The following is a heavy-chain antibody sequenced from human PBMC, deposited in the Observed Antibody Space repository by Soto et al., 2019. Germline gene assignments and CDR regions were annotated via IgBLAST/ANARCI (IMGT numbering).Heavy chain of an antibody. V-gene: IGHV3-23*01. CDR3: AKDWDIAVAGRLTY. CDR1: GFTFSTYA. J-gene: IGHJ4*02. D-gene: IGHD6-19*01. Sequence: EVQLLESGGGLVQPGGSLRLSCAASGFTFSTYAMRWVRQSPGKGLEWVSAISGRGGSTYYADSVKGRFTISRDNSKNTLYLQMNSLRAEETAVYYCAKDWDIAVAGRLTYWGQGTLVTVSS. CDR2: ISGRGGST.